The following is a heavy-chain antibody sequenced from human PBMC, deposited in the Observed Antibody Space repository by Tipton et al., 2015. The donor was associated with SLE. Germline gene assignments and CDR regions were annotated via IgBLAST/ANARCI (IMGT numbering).Heavy chain of an antibody. Sequence: GSLRLSCAASGFTFSSYWMNWVRQAPGKGLEWVANIHPDGIEKLYADSVKGRFTISRDNAKNSMYLQMNNLRTEDTAVYYCARSGYDSSGYGDYWGQGTLVTVSS. D-gene: IGHD3-22*01. CDR1: GFTFSSYW. J-gene: IGHJ4*02. V-gene: IGHV3-7*01. CDR2: IHPDGIEK. CDR3: ARSGYDSSGYGDY.